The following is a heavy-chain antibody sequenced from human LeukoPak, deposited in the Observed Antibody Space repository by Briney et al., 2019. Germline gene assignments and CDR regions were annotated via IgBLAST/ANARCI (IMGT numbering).Heavy chain of an antibody. D-gene: IGHD6-13*01. V-gene: IGHV4-59*01. Sequence: SETLSLTCTVSGGSISRYYWSWIRQLPGKGLEWIGYVYNSGSTNYNSSLKSRVTISVDTSKNHFSLKLSSVTAADTAVYYCARGGSSSWRIGYYFDYWGQGTLVTVSS. CDR2: VYNSGST. CDR3: ARGGSSSWRIGYYFDY. CDR1: GGSISRYY. J-gene: IGHJ4*02.